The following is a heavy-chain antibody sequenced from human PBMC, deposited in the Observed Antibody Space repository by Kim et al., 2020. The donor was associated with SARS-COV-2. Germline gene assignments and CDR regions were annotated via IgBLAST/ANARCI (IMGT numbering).Heavy chain of an antibody. J-gene: IGHJ4*02. Sequence: GGSLRLSCAASGFTFSNAWMSWVRQAPGKGLEWVGRIKSKTDGGTTDYAAPVKGRFTISRDDSKNTLYLQMNSLKTEDTAVYYCTRDYGSGSYRYWGQGTLVTVSS. CDR1: GFTFSNAW. D-gene: IGHD3-10*01. CDR2: IKSKTDGGTT. CDR3: TRDYGSGSYRY. V-gene: IGHV3-15*01.